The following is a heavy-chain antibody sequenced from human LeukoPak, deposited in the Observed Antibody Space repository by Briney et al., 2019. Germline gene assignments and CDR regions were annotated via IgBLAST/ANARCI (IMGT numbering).Heavy chain of an antibody. CDR2: ISYDGSNK. CDR3: ARDTGIAAAGYYYYYMDV. D-gene: IGHD6-13*01. Sequence: GGPLRLSCAASGFTFSSYGMHWVRQAPGKGLEWVAVISYDGSNKYYADSVKGRFTISRDNAKNSLYLQMNSLRAEDTAVYYCARDTGIAAAGYYYYYMDVWGKGTTVTVSS. CDR1: GFTFSSYG. J-gene: IGHJ6*03. V-gene: IGHV3-30*03.